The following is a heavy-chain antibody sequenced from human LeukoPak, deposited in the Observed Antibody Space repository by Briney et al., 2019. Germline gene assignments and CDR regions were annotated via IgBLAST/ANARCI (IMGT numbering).Heavy chain of an antibody. D-gene: IGHD4-23*01. CDR1: GGSFSDYY. CDR3: ARVKTVVTQPGLFDY. Sequence: SETLSLTCAVYGGSFSDYYWSWIRQPPGKGREWIGEINHSGNTNYNPSLKSRVTISVDTSKNQFSLKLSSVTAADTAVYYCARVKTVVTQPGLFDYWGQGTLVTVSS. J-gene: IGHJ4*02. V-gene: IGHV4-34*01. CDR2: INHSGNT.